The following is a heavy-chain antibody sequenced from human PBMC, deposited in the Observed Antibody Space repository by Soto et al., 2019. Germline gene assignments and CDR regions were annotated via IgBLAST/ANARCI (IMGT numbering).Heavy chain of an antibody. CDR1: GGSISSADYY. CDR3: ARVHRWSGPLDY. CDR2: IYYSGNT. J-gene: IGHJ4*02. D-gene: IGHD2-15*01. V-gene: IGHV4-30-4*01. Sequence: QVQLQESGPGLVKPSQTLSLTCTVSGGSISSADYYWSWIRQPPGKGLEWIGYIYYSGNTYYNPSLKSRITISIDTSKNQFSLNVRSVTATDTAVYYCARVHRWSGPLDYWGQGTLVTVSS.